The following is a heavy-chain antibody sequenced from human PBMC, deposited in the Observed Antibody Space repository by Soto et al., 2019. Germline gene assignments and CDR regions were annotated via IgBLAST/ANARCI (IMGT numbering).Heavy chain of an antibody. V-gene: IGHV4-39*01. J-gene: IGHJ3*02. CDR2: IYYSGST. CDR3: ARPHYDILTGYEVDPSGDAFDI. CDR1: GGSISSSSYY. Sequence: PSETLSLTCTFSGGSISSSSYYWGWIRQPPGKGLEWIGSIYYSGSTYYNPSLKSRVTISVDTSKNQFSLKLSSVTAADTAVYYCARPHYDILTGYEVDPSGDAFDIWGQGTMVTVSS. D-gene: IGHD3-9*01.